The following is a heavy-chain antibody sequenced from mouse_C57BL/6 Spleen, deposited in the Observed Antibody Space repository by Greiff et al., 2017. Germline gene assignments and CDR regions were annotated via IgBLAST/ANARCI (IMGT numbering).Heavy chain of an antibody. J-gene: IGHJ1*03. V-gene: IGHV1-69*01. CDR3: ARSAEDQRYFDV. Sequence: QVQLQQPGAELVMPGASVKLSCKASGYTFTSYWMHWVKQRPGQGLEWIGEIDPSDSYTNYNQKFKGKSTLTVDKSSSTAYMQLSSLTSEDSAVYYCARSAEDQRYFDVWGTGTTVTVSS. CDR1: GYTFTSYW. CDR2: IDPSDSYT.